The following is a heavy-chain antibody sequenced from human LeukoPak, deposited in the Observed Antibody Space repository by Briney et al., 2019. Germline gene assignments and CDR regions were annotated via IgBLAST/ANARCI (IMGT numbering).Heavy chain of an antibody. J-gene: IGHJ6*04. CDR3: AELGITMIGGV. V-gene: IGHV3-48*03. Sequence: GGSLRLSCAASGFTFSVYEMNWVRQAPGKGLEWVSYISNSGYTIYYADSVKGRFTISRDNAKNSLYLQMNSLRAEDTAVYYCAELGITMIGGVWGKGTTVTISS. D-gene: IGHD3-10*02. CDR1: GFTFSVYE. CDR2: ISNSGYTI.